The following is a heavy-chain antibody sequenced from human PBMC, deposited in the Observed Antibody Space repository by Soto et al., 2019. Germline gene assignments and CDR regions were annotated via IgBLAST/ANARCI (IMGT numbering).Heavy chain of an antibody. Sequence: PGGSLRLSCEASGFTFSTYAMSWVRQAPGKGLEWVSALTPSGGERFYADSVKGRFTISRDNSMNALYLQMNSLRIEDTAVYYCAHPRGYGVFDAYDIWGQGTIVTVSS. CDR2: LTPSGGER. CDR3: AHPRGYGVFDAYDI. V-gene: IGHV3-23*01. D-gene: IGHD4-17*01. CDR1: GFTFSTYA. J-gene: IGHJ3*02.